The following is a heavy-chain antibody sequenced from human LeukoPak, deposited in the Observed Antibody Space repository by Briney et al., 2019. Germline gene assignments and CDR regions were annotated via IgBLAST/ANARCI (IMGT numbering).Heavy chain of an antibody. CDR2: FYRGDTT. CDR3: AREVISIPSYFDS. CDR1: GFSVSSSY. D-gene: IGHD2-21*01. J-gene: IGHJ4*02. Sequence: LRLSXAASGFSVSSSYMYWVRQAPGKGLEWVSFFYRGDTTYYAESVRGRFTISRDNSKNTLYLLMNSLISEDTAVYYCAREVISIPSYFDSWGQGTLVTVSS. V-gene: IGHV3-53*01.